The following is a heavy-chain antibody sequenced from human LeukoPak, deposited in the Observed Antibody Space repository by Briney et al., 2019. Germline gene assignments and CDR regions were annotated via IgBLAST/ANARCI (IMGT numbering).Heavy chain of an antibody. CDR3: TRDPPYDP. Sequence: GGSLRLSCAASGFAFSGSAMHWVRQASGKGLEWVGRIRSKANSYATAYAASVKGRFTISRDDSKNTAYLQMNSLKTEDTAVYYCTRDPPYDPWGQGTLVTVSS. J-gene: IGHJ5*02. CDR2: IRSKANSYAT. V-gene: IGHV3-73*01. CDR1: GFAFSGSA.